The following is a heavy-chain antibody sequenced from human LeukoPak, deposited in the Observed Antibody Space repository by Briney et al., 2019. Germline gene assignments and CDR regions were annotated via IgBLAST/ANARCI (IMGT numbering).Heavy chain of an antibody. V-gene: IGHV3-30-3*01. CDR3: AREVGSLFGEPGYFDY. Sequence: GGSLRLSCAASGFTFSSYAMHWVRQAPGKGLEWVAVISYDGSNKYYADSVKGRFTTSRDNSKNTLYLQMNSLRAEDTAVYYCAREVGSLFGEPGYFDYWGQGTLVTVSS. CDR2: ISYDGSNK. D-gene: IGHD3-10*01. J-gene: IGHJ4*02. CDR1: GFTFSSYA.